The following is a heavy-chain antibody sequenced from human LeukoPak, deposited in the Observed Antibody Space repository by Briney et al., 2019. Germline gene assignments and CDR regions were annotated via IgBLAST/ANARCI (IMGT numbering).Heavy chain of an antibody. V-gene: IGHV3-23*01. CDR3: AKDKERKYYYDSSVLYYFDY. J-gene: IGHJ4*02. Sequence: PGGSLRLSCAASGFTFSSYWMSWVRQAPGKGLEWVSAISGSGGSTYYADSVKGRFTISRDNSKNTLYLQMNSLRAEDTAVYYCAKDKERKYYYDSSVLYYFDYWGQGTLVTVSS. D-gene: IGHD3-22*01. CDR2: ISGSGGST. CDR1: GFTFSSYW.